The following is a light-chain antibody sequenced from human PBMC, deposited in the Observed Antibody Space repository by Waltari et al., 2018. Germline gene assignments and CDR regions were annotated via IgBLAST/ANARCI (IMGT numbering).Light chain of an antibody. J-gene: IGKJ4*02. Sequence: ETVLTQSPATLSLSPGERAPLSCRASQSVGSYLAWSQHKPGQAPRLLIYDASNRATDIPVRFSGTGSGTDFTLTISSLEPEDFAIYYCQQRNNWPPTFGRGSKLEIK. CDR3: QQRNNWPPT. CDR1: QSVGSY. V-gene: IGKV3-11*01. CDR2: DAS.